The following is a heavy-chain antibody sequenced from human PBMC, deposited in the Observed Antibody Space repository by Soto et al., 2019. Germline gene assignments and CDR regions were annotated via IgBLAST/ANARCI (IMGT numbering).Heavy chain of an antibody. V-gene: IGHV2-5*02. J-gene: IGHJ5*02. CDR1: GFSLSTTGVA. Sequence: SGPTLVNPTQTLTLTCTFSGFSLSTTGVAVGWIRQPPGKALEWLALIYWDDDKRYSPSLKSRLTITKDTSKNQVVLTMTNMGPVDTATYYCAHSADYDFWTKENWFDPWGQGILVTVSS. CDR2: IYWDDDK. D-gene: IGHD3-3*01. CDR3: AHSADYDFWTKENWFDP.